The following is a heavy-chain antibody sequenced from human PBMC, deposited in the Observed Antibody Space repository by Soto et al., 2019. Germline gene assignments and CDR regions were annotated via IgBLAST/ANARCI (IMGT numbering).Heavy chain of an antibody. V-gene: IGHV3-48*02. D-gene: IGHD2-2*01. CDR1: GVAFSTYS. J-gene: IGHJ4*02. CDR2: ISSRGNTI. CDR3: ARETMHVDY. Sequence: EVQLVESGGGLVQPGGSLRLSCXASGVAFSTYSMNWVRQAPGKGLEWVSYISSRGNTIYYADSVKGRFTISRDNAVNSLYLQMNTLRDEDSAVYSCARETMHVDYWGQGTLVTVSS.